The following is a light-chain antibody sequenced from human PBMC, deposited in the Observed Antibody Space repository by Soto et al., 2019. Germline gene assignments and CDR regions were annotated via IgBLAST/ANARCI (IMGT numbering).Light chain of an antibody. Sequence: DVQMTQSPSSLSASVGDRVTITCRASQDINTWLAWYQQKAEKAPKSLIYAASSLQTGVPSRFSGRKSGTDFTLTISSLQPEDSATYYCQQYNIYPLTFGGGTKVEIK. CDR1: QDINTW. CDR2: AAS. J-gene: IGKJ4*01. V-gene: IGKV1D-16*01. CDR3: QQYNIYPLT.